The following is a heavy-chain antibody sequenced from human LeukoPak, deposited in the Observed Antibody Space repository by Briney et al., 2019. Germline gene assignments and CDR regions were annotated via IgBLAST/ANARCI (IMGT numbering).Heavy chain of an antibody. J-gene: IGHJ3*02. CDR2: IGSSGSTI. Sequence: GGSLRLSCAASGFTLSDYYMSWIRQAPGKGLEWVSYIGSSGSTIYYADSVKGRFTISRDNAKNSLYLQMNSLRAEDTAVYYCATPYYDFWSGYYKRGVRGADAFDIWGQGTMVTVSS. D-gene: IGHD3-3*01. CDR3: ATPYYDFWSGYYKRGVRGADAFDI. V-gene: IGHV3-11*04. CDR1: GFTLSDYY.